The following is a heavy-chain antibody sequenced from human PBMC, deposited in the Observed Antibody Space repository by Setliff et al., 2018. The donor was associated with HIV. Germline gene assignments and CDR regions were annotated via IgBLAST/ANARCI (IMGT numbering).Heavy chain of an antibody. CDR3: ARVPAGTAYDK. D-gene: IGHD1-7*01. Sequence: SVKVSCKASGGTFSSYVISWVRQAPGQGLEWMGAIIPILGITNYAEKFQGKVTITLDESTTTSFMELSSLRSEDTAVYFCARVPAGTAYDKWGQGTLVTVSS. V-gene: IGHV1-69*10. J-gene: IGHJ4*02. CDR1: GGTFSSYV. CDR2: IIPILGIT.